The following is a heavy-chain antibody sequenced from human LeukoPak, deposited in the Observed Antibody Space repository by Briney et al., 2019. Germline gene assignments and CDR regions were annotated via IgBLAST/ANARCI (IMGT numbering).Heavy chain of an antibody. CDR1: GSSISSSDSD. CDR2: IYRRGST. V-gene: IGHV4-39*01. Sequence: AENLSLTCTVSGSSISSSDSDWVWIRQAAGKGLEGIGSIYRRGSTSYNPALKSRVTVSEDMSKTHFSLRLSSVTAADTAVYYCARHVQDLGIKVWGQGTTVTVSS. J-gene: IGHJ6*02. CDR3: ARHVQDLGIKV.